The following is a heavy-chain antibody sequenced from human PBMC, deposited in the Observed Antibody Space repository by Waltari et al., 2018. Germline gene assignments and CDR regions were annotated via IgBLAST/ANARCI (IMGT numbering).Heavy chain of an antibody. CDR2: IHSDGRST. Sequence: EVQLVESGGGLVQPGGSLRLSCAASGFSISGYWMHWVRQAPGKGLVCVSRIHSDGRSTSYADSVRGRFTISRDNAKNTVYLQMNSLRADDTAVYFCARDGLGSSHDYWGQGTLVTVSS. V-gene: IGHV3-74*01. CDR3: ARDGLGSSHDY. CDR1: GFSISGYW. J-gene: IGHJ4*02. D-gene: IGHD6-6*01.